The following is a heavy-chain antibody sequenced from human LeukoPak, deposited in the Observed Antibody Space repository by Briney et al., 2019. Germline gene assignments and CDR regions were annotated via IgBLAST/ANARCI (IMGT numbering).Heavy chain of an antibody. CDR2: IKTDGNDT. J-gene: IGHJ4*02. Sequence: GGSLRLSCAASGFTFSSHRMHWVRQAPGKGLVWVSGIKTDGNDTAYADSVKGRFTISRDNAKNTLYLQMNSLSAEDTAVYYCARDKDPTVFDYWGQGTLVTVSS. CDR3: ARDKDPTVFDY. V-gene: IGHV3-74*01. D-gene: IGHD2-15*01. CDR1: GFTFSSHR.